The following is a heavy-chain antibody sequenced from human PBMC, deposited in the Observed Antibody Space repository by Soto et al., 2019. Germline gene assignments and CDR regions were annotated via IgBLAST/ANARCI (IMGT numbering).Heavy chain of an antibody. V-gene: IGHV4-39*01. CDR3: ARALWFGDNNYYYYYGMDV. D-gene: IGHD3-10*01. CDR2: IYYSGST. Sequence: SETLSLTCTVSGGSISSSSFYWGWIRQPPGKGLEWIGSIYYSGSTYYNPSLKSRVTISVDTSKNQFSLKLSSVTAADTAVYYCARALWFGDNNYYYYYGMDVWGQGTTVTVSS. J-gene: IGHJ6*02. CDR1: GGSISSSSFY.